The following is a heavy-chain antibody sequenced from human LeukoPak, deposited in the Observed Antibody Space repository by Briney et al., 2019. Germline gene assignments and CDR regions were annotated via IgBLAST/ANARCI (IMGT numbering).Heavy chain of an antibody. V-gene: IGHV5-10-1*01. J-gene: IGHJ4*02. Sequence: GESLKISCKGSGYSFTSYWISWVRPMPGKGLEWMGRIYPSDSYTNYSPSFQGHVTISADKSISTADLQWSRLKASDTAMYYCARREIVGIAVAGTDIDDYWGQGTLVTVSS. CDR1: GYSFTSYW. CDR2: IYPSDSYT. D-gene: IGHD6-13*01. CDR3: ARREIVGIAVAGTDIDDY.